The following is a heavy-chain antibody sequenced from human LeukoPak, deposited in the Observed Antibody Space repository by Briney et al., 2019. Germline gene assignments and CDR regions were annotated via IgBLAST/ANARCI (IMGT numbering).Heavy chain of an antibody. CDR1: GYSFTSYW. Sequence: KVGESLKISCKGSGYSFTSYWIGWVRQMPGKGLEWMGIIYPGGSDTRYSPSFQGQVTISADKSIGTAYLQWSSLKASDTAMYYCARQIAAAGAFDIWGQGTMVTVSS. J-gene: IGHJ3*02. CDR3: ARQIAAAGAFDI. V-gene: IGHV5-51*01. D-gene: IGHD6-13*01. CDR2: IYPGGSDT.